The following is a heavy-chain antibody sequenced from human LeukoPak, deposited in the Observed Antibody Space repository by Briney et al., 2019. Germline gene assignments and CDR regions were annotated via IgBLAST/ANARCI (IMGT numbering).Heavy chain of an antibody. V-gene: IGHV1-69*13. J-gene: IGHJ4*02. D-gene: IGHD5-18*01. CDR2: IIPIFGTA. CDR3: ARGDTAMVTYISY. Sequence: ASVKVSCKASGGTFSSYATSWVRQAPGQGLEWMGGIIPIFGTANYAQKFQGRVTITADESTSTAYMELSSLRSEDTAVYYCARGDTAMVTYISYWGQGTLVTVSS. CDR1: GGTFSSYA.